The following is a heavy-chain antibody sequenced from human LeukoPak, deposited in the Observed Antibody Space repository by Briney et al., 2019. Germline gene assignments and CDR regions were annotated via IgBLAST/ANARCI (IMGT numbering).Heavy chain of an antibody. CDR3: AKLSYYYGSGSYYKTPIDY. CDR2: MSGSGDST. D-gene: IGHD3-10*01. CDR1: GFTFSSYA. J-gene: IGHJ4*02. V-gene: IGHV3-23*01. Sequence: PGGSLRLSCAAPGFTFSSYAMTWVRQAPGRGLEWVSVMSGSGDSTYYADSVKGRFTISRDNSKNTLYLQMNRLRAEDTAVYYCAKLSYYYGSGSYYKTPIDYWGQGTLVTVSS.